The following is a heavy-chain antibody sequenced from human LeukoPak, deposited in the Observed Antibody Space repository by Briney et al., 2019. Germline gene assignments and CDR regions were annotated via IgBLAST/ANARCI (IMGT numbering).Heavy chain of an antibody. CDR2: IYYSGST. V-gene: IGHV4-39*01. D-gene: IGHD3-3*01. CDR3: ARPHIYDFWSGYSNWFDP. J-gene: IGHJ5*02. Sequence: PSETLSLTCTVSGGSISSSSYYWGWIRQPPWKGLEWIGSIYYSGSTYYNPSLKSRVTISVDTSKNQFSLKLSSVTAADTAVYYCARPHIYDFWSGYSNWFDPWGQGTLVTVSS. CDR1: GGSISSSSYY.